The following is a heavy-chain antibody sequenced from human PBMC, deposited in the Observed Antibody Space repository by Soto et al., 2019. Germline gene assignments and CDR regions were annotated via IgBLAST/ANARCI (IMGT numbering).Heavy chain of an antibody. Sequence: ASVKVSCKASGYTFTSYDINWVRQATGQGLEWMGWMNPNSGNTGYAQKFQGRVTMTRNTSISTAYMELSSLRSEDTAVYYCARGRRYCISTSCYYYYGMDVWGQGTTVTVS. D-gene: IGHD2-2*01. CDR1: GYTFTSYD. CDR3: ARGRRYCISTSCYYYYGMDV. J-gene: IGHJ6*02. CDR2: MNPNSGNT. V-gene: IGHV1-8*01.